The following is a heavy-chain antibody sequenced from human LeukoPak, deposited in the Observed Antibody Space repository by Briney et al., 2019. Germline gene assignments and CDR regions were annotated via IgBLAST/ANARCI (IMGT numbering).Heavy chain of an antibody. Sequence: PGGSLRLSCAASGFTFSSYSMNWVRQAPGKGLEWVSSISSSSSYIYYADSVKGRFTISRDNAKNSLYLQMNSLRAEDTAVYYCARDRNDDSSLYDAFDIWGQGTMVTVSS. CDR1: GFTFSSYS. CDR3: ARDRNDDSSLYDAFDI. V-gene: IGHV3-21*01. CDR2: ISSSSSYI. D-gene: IGHD3-22*01. J-gene: IGHJ3*02.